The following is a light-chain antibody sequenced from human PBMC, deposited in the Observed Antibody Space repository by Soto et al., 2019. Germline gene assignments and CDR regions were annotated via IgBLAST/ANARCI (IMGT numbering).Light chain of an antibody. Sequence: QSVLTQPPSVSGAPGQRVTISCTGSSXNIGAGYDVHWYQQLPGTAPKLIIYGTTNRPSGVPDRFSGSKSGTSASLAITGLQAEDEADYCCAAWDDSLNEYVFGDGTKFTVL. CDR2: GTT. J-gene: IGLJ1*01. CDR1: SXNIGAGYD. V-gene: IGLV1-40*01. CDR3: AAWDDSLNEYV.